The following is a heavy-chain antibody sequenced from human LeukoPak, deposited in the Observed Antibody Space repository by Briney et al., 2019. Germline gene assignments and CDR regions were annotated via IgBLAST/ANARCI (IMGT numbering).Heavy chain of an antibody. D-gene: IGHD3-22*01. CDR3: ARRAYDSRPEAPTDY. Sequence: GGSLRLSCEASGCSFNSYWMEWVRQAPGMGLEWVANIKQDGSEKYYVGSVRGRFTISRDNAKNSLYLQMNSLRAEDTAVYFCARRAYDSRPEAPTDYWGQGTLVTVSS. CDR2: IKQDGSEK. CDR1: GCSFNSYW. J-gene: IGHJ4*02. V-gene: IGHV3-7*01.